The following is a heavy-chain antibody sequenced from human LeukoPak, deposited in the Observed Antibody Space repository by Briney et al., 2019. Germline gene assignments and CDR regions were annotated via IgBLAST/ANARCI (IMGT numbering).Heavy chain of an antibody. D-gene: IGHD3-22*01. CDR1: GYTFTSYG. CDR3: ARETYYYDSSGYPIDY. J-gene: IGHJ4*02. V-gene: IGHV1-18*01. Sequence: ASVKVSCKASGYTFTSYGIIWVRQAPGQGLEWMGWISAYNGNTNYAQKLQGRVTMTTDTSTSTAYMELRSLRSDDTAVYYCARETYYYDSSGYPIDYWGQGTLVTVSS. CDR2: ISAYNGNT.